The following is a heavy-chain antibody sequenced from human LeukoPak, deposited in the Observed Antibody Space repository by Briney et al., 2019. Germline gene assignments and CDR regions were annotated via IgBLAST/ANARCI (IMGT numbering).Heavy chain of an antibody. CDR1: GYTFTRYY. Sequence: ASVKVSCKASGYTFTRYYMHWVRQAPGQGREGMGWINPNSGGTNYAQKFQGRVTMTRHTSISTAYMELSRLRSDDTAVYYCARVWYGSRVNWFDPWGQGTLVTVSS. V-gene: IGHV1-2*02. D-gene: IGHD3-10*01. CDR3: ARVWYGSRVNWFDP. CDR2: INPNSGGT. J-gene: IGHJ5*02.